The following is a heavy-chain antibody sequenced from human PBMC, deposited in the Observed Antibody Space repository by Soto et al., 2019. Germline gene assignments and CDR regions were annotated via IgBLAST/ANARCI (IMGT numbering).Heavy chain of an antibody. CDR2: INHSGST. CDR3: ARSPGGYCSGGSCYSPFDY. J-gene: IGHJ4*02. CDR1: GGSFSAYY. V-gene: IGHV4-34*01. Sequence: PSETLSLTCTVYGGSFSAYYWSWIRQPPGKGLEWIGEINHSGSTNYNPSLKSRVTISVDTSKNQFSLKLSSVTAADTAVYYCARSPGGYCSGGSCYSPFDYWGQGTLVTVSS. D-gene: IGHD2-15*01.